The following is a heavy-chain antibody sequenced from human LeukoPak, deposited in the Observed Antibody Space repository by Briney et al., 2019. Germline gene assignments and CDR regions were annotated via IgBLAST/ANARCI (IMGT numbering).Heavy chain of an antibody. D-gene: IGHD3-3*01. V-gene: IGHV1-3*01. J-gene: IGHJ3*02. CDR1: GYTFTSYA. CDR2: INAGNGNT. CDR3: ARERGWSGRGAFDI. Sequence: ASVKVSCKASGYTFTSYAMHWVRQAPGQRLEWMGWINAGNGNTKYSQKFQGRVTITRDTSASTAYMELSSLRSEDTAVYYCARERGWSGRGAFDIWGQGTMVTVSS.